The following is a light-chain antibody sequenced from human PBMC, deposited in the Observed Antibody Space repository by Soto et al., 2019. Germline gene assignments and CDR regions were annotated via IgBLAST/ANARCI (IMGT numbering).Light chain of an antibody. CDR3: QQRRNWLT. Sequence: EIVLTQSPDTLSLSPGERATLSCRASQSVRSLLAWYQHKPGQPPRLLIYDATNRATGVPARFSGSGSGTDFTLTISSLEPEDFAVYFCQQRRNWLTFGGGTKVEIK. V-gene: IGKV3-11*01. J-gene: IGKJ4*01. CDR2: DAT. CDR1: QSVRSL.